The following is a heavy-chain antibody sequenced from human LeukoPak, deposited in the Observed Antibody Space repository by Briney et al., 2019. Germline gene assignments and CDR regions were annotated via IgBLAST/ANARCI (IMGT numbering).Heavy chain of an antibody. J-gene: IGHJ3*02. CDR2: INHSGST. CDR3: ARGPSLGYCSSTSCYRNAFDI. CDR1: GGSFSGYY. Sequence: PSETLPLTSAVYGGSFSGYYWRWIRQPPAKGLEWNGEINHSGSTNSNPPLKSRVTISVDTSKNEFSLKLSSVTAADTAVYYCARGPSLGYCSSTSCYRNAFDIWGQGTMVTVSS. V-gene: IGHV4-34*01. D-gene: IGHD2-2*02.